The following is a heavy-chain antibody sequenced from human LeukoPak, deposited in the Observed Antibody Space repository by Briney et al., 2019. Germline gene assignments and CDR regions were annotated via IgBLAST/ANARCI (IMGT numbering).Heavy chain of an antibody. V-gene: IGHV4-39*01. CDR2: IYYSGST. CDR3: HFWSGYRYYYYYGMDV. D-gene: IGHD3-3*02. Sequence: SETLSLTCTVSGGSISSSSYYWGWIRQPPGKGLEWIGSIYYSGSTYYNPSLKSRVTISVDTSKNQFSLKLSSVTAADTAVYYCHFWSGYRYYYYYGMDVWGQGTTVTVSS. CDR1: GGSISSSSYY. J-gene: IGHJ6*02.